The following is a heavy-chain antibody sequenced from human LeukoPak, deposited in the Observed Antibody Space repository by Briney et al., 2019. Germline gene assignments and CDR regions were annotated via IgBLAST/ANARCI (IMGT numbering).Heavy chain of an antibody. Sequence: PGGSLRLSCAASGFTFSTFGMHWVRQAPGTGLEWVAVISYDGNNQYYSDSVKGRFTISRDNSKNTLYPQMNSLRPEDTALYYCAKEHMLRGVIYWFDPWGQGTLVTVSS. V-gene: IGHV3-30*18. J-gene: IGHJ5*02. D-gene: IGHD3-10*01. CDR3: AKEHMLRGVIYWFDP. CDR2: ISYDGNNQ. CDR1: GFTFSTFG.